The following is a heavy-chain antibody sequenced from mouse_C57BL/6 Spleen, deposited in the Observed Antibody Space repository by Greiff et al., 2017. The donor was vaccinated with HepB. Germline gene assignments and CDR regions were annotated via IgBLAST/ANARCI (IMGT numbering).Heavy chain of an antibody. CDR2: IYPGSGNT. V-gene: IGHV1-66*01. CDR1: GYSFTSYY. Sequence: QVQLQQSGPELVKPGASVKISCKASGYSFTSYYIHWVKQRPGQGLEWIGWIYPGSGNTKYNEKFKGKATLTADTSSSTAYMQLSSLTSEDSAVYYCARRTAQATSWFAYWGQGTLVTVSA. J-gene: IGHJ3*01. CDR3: ARRTAQATSWFAY. D-gene: IGHD3-2*02.